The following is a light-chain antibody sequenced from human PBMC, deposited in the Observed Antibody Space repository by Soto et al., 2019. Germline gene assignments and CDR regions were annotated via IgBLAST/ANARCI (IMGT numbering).Light chain of an antibody. CDR1: SSNIGSNY. CDR3: AAWDDSMSAVV. J-gene: IGLJ2*01. V-gene: IGLV1-47*01. CDR2: RNN. Sequence: QSVLTQPPSASGTPGQRVTISCSGSSSNIGSNYVYWYKQLPGTAPKLLIYRNNQRPSGVPDRFSGSKSGTSASLAISGLRSEDEADCYCAAWDDSMSAVVFGGWTKLNVL.